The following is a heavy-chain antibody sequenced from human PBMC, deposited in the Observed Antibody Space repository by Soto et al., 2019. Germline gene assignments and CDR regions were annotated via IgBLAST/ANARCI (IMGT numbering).Heavy chain of an antibody. D-gene: IGHD3-10*01. V-gene: IGHV3-21*01. CDR1: GFTFSSYS. CDR2: ISSSSSYI. J-gene: IGHJ3*02. Sequence: VGSLRLSCAASGFTFSSYSMNWVRQAPGKGLEWVSSISSSSSYIYYADSGKGRFTISRDNAKNSLYLQMNSLRAEDTAVYYCARDARTRGVILDAFDIWGQGTMVTVSS. CDR3: ARDARTRGVILDAFDI.